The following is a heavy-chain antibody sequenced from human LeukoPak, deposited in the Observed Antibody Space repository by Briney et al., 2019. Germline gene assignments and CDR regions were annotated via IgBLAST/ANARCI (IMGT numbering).Heavy chain of an antibody. V-gene: IGHV3-74*01. CDR2: INSDGSST. D-gene: IGHD3-3*01. CDR1: GFTFSSYW. CDR3: ARVGERSGYAFDI. Sequence: GGSLRLSCAASGFTFSSYWMHWVRQAPGKGLVWVSRINSDGSSTSYADSVKGRFTISRDNAKNTLYLQMNSLRAEDTAVYYCARVGERSGYAFDIWGQGTMVTVSS. J-gene: IGHJ3*02.